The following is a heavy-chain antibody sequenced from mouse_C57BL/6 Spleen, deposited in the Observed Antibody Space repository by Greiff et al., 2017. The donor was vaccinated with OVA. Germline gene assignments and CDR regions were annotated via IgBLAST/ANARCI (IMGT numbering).Heavy chain of an antibody. CDR1: GFTFSSYG. J-gene: IGHJ2*01. CDR3: ARQEITTVVAPYYLDY. D-gene: IGHD1-1*01. V-gene: IGHV5-6*01. Sequence: EVHLVESGGDLVKPGGSLKLSCAASGFTFSSYGMSWVRQTPDKRLEWVATISSGGSYTYYTDSVKGRFTISRDNAKNTLYLQMSSLKSEDTAMYYCARQEITTVVAPYYLDYWGKGTTLTVSS. CDR2: ISSGGSYT.